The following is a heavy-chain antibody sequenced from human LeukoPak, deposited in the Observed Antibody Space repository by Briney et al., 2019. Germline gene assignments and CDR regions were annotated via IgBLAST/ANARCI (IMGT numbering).Heavy chain of an antibody. CDR2: IKQDGSEK. D-gene: IGHD2-15*01. Sequence: GGSLRLSCAASGFTFSSYWISWVRQAPGKGLEWVANIKQDGSEKYYVDSVKGRFTISRDNAKNSLYLQMNSLRAEDTAVYYCARARGGSCYLYWGQGTLVTVSS. CDR3: ARARGGSCYLY. J-gene: IGHJ4*02. CDR1: GFTFSSYW. V-gene: IGHV3-7*01.